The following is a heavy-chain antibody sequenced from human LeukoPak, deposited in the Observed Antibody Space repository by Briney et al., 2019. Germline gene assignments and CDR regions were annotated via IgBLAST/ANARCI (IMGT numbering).Heavy chain of an antibody. CDR2: ISWNSGSI. CDR1: GFTFDDYA. Sequence: PGGSLRLSCAASGFTFDDYAMRWVRHVPGKGLEWVSGISWNSGSIGYADSVKGRFTISRDNSKNMIYLQMNSLRGEDSAVYFCAKINNDDDYWGQGALVTVSS. V-gene: IGHV3-9*01. J-gene: IGHJ4*02. CDR3: AKINNDDDY. D-gene: IGHD1/OR15-1a*01.